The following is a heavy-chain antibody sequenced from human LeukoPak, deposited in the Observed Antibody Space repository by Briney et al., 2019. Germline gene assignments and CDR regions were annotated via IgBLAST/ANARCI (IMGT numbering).Heavy chain of an antibody. J-gene: IGHJ4*02. V-gene: IGHV4-31*03. D-gene: IGHD4-17*01. CDR2: IYYSGST. CDR3: AREHDYGDGGDY. Sequence: SETLSLTCTVSGGSISSGGYSWSWIRQHPGKGLEWIGYIYYSGSTYYNPSLKSRVTISVDTSKNQFSLKLSSVTAADTAVYYCAREHDYGDGGDYWGQGTLVTVSS. CDR1: GGSISSGGYS.